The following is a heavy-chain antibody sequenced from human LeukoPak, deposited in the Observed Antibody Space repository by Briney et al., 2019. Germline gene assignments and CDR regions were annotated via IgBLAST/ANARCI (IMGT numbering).Heavy chain of an antibody. V-gene: IGHV1-69*05. D-gene: IGHD6-6*01. CDR3: ARGSVEYSSSGDAFDI. CDR1: GGTFSSYA. J-gene: IGHJ3*02. Sequence: ASVKVSCKASGGTFSSYAISWVRQAPGQGLEWMGGIIPIFGTANYAQKFQGRVTITTDESTSTAYMELSSLRSEDTAVYYCARGSVEYSSSGDAFDIWGQGIMVTVSS. CDR2: IIPIFGTA.